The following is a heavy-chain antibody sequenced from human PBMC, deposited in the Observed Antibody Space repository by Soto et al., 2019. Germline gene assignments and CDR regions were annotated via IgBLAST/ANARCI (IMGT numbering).Heavy chain of an antibody. CDR2: INHSGST. CDR1: GFTFSSSG. Sequence: PGGSLRLSCAASGFTFSSSGMSWVRQPPGKGLEWIGEINHSGSTNYNPSLKSRVTISVDTSKNQFSLKLSSVTAADTAVYYCGRESELGGYFSYCLDPWGKGPLVTVPS. CDR3: GRESELGGYFSYCLDP. D-gene: IGHD3-16*01. J-gene: IGHJ5*02. V-gene: IGHV4-34*01.